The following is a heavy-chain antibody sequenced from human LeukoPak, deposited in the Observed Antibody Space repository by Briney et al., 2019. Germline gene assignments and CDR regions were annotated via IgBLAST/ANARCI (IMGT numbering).Heavy chain of an antibody. CDR2: INHSGRT. CDR1: GGSFRGYY. Sequence: SETLSLTCTVYGGSFRGYYWSWIRQPPGKGLEWLGEINHSGRTNYNPSLKSRVTISVDTSKNQFSLKLNSVTAADTAVYYCARLLYYGSGVDYWGQGTLVTVSS. D-gene: IGHD3-10*01. V-gene: IGHV4-34*01. J-gene: IGHJ4*02. CDR3: ARLLYYGSGVDY.